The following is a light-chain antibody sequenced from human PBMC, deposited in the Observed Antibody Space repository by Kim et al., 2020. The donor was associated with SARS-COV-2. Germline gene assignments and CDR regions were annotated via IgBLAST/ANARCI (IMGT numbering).Light chain of an antibody. V-gene: IGLV4-69*02. CDR3: QTWGTGTWV. CDR1: SGDSRAA. CDR2: LNSDGSS. Sequence: ASVMLTSTLRSGDSRAAITWHKRQPRKGPRYLMTLNSDGSSAKADGIPDRFSGSGSGAARYLTIAGLQSEGVADNYCQTWGTGTWVFGGRTQLTVL. J-gene: IGLJ3*02.